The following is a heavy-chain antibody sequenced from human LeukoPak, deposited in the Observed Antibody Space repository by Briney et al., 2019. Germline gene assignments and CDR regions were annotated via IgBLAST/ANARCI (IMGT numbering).Heavy chain of an antibody. CDR2: ISGSGGST. CDR3: AKSSDYYGSGSYYNPPFYYYGMDV. CDR1: GGSISSGGYY. V-gene: IGHV3-23*01. Sequence: QPSETLSLTCTVSGGSISSGGYYWSWVRQAPGKGLEWVSAISGSGGSTYYADSVKGRFTISRDNSKNTLYLQMNSLRAEDTAVYYCAKSSDYYGSGSYYNPPFYYYGMDVWGQGTTVTVFS. D-gene: IGHD3-10*01. J-gene: IGHJ6*02.